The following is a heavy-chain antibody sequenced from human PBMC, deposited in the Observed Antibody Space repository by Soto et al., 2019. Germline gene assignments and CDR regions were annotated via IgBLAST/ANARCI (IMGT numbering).Heavy chain of an antibody. V-gene: IGHV3-11*01. D-gene: IGHD6-13*01. Sequence: LRLSCAASGFTFSDYYMSWIRQAPVKGLEWVSYISSSGSTIYYADSVEGRFTISRDNAKNSLCLQMNSLRAEDTAVYYCARSKQQLVGGAFDIWGQGTMVTVSS. CDR3: ARSKQQLVGGAFDI. J-gene: IGHJ3*02. CDR1: GFTFSDYY. CDR2: ISSSGSTI.